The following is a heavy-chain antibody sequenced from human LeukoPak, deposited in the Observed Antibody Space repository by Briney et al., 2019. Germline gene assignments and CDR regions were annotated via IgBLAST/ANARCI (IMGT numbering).Heavy chain of an antibody. V-gene: IGHV1-69*06. CDR1: GGTFSSYS. CDR2: INPIFGTV. Sequence: SVKLSCNASGGTFSSYSSSWVRQAPGQGLEWIGKINPIFGTVNYAQNFQGRVTIYADKSTSTDYMELSSLRSGDTAVYYCVRDYDTSGPQKNYFDFWGQGTLVTVSS. D-gene: IGHD3-22*01. J-gene: IGHJ4*02. CDR3: VRDYDTSGPQKNYFDF.